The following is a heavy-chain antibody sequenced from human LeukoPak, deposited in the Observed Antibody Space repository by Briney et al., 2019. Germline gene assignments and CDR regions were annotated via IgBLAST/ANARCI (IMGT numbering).Heavy chain of an antibody. CDR3: AKSLHIVVVTAIQVDAFDI. CDR2: ISWNSGKI. D-gene: IGHD2-21*02. V-gene: IGHV3-9*01. CDR1: GFTFDNYA. Sequence: PGGTLRLSCAASGFTFDNYAMHWVRQAPGKGLEWVSGISWNSGKIGYADSVKGRFTISRDNAKNSLYLQMSSLRAEDTALYYCAKSLHIVVVTAIQVDAFDIWGQGTMVTVSS. J-gene: IGHJ3*02.